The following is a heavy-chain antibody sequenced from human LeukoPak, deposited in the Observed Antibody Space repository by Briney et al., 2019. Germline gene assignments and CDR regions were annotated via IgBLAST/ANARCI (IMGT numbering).Heavy chain of an antibody. CDR2: IYHSGST. CDR1: GGSISSGGYS. V-gene: IGHV4-30-2*01. J-gene: IGHJ2*01. CDR3: ARGGLRWYFDL. Sequence: SETLSFTCAVSGGSISSGGYSWSWIRQPPGKGLEWIGYIYHSGSTYYNPSLKSRVTISVDRSKNQFSLKLSSVTAADTAVYYCARGGLRWYFDLWGRGTLVTVSS. D-gene: IGHD2-15*01.